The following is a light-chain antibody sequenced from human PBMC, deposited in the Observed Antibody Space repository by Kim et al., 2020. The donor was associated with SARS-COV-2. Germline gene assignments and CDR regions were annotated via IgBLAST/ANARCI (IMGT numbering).Light chain of an antibody. Sequence: ASIGARVTITCRASQNIKNWLAWYQLKPGKAPHRLIFGASTLQEGVPSRFSGSGSGTEFSLTINSLQPDDFAIYYCQQYHSYPLTFGGGTKVDIK. J-gene: IGKJ4*01. CDR1: QNIKNW. CDR3: QQYHSYPLT. V-gene: IGKV1-5*03. CDR2: GAS.